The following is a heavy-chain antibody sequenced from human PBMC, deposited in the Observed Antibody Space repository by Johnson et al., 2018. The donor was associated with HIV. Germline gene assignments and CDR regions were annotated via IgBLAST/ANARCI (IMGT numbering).Heavy chain of an antibody. CDR1: GITFSSYW. D-gene: IGHD3-10*01. V-gene: IGHV3-7*05. CDR3: ARVNFPATGPSLRRVGAFDI. Sequence: VQLVESGGGLVQPGGSLRLSCAASGITFSSYWMSWVRQAPGKGLEWVANIQQDGSEKYYVDSVKGRFTISIDNAKTSMYLQMNRLRADDTAVYFWARVNFPATGPSLRRVGAFDIWGQGTMVTVSS. J-gene: IGHJ3*02. CDR2: IQQDGSEK.